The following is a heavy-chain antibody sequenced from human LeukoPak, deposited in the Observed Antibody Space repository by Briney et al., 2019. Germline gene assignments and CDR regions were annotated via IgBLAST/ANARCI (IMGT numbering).Heavy chain of an antibody. D-gene: IGHD6-19*01. CDR3: AKDGGYSSGWTFDY. Sequence: GRSLRLSCAASGFTFSSYGMHWVRQAPGKGLEWVAVISYDGSNKYYADSVKGRFTISRDNSKNTLYLQMNSLRAEDTAVYYCAKDGGYSSGWTFDYWGQGTLVTVSS. CDR1: GFTFSSYG. V-gene: IGHV3-30*18. CDR2: ISYDGSNK. J-gene: IGHJ4*02.